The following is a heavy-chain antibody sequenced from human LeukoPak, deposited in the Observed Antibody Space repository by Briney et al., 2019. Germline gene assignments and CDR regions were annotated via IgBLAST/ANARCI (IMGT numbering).Heavy chain of an antibody. CDR2: FDPEDGET. Sequence: GASVKVSCMVSGYTLTELSMHWVRQAPGKGLEWMGGFDPEDGETIYAQKFQGRVTMTEDTSTDTAYMELSSLRSEDTAVYYCAIPGGSSRDFDYWGQGTLVTVSS. CDR3: AIPGGSSRDFDY. CDR1: GYTLTELS. D-gene: IGHD6-13*01. J-gene: IGHJ4*02. V-gene: IGHV1-24*01.